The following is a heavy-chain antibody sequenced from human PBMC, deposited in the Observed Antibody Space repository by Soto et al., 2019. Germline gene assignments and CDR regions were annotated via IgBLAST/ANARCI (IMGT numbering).Heavy chain of an antibody. J-gene: IGHJ6*02. D-gene: IGHD3-10*01. CDR2: INAGNGNA. CDR3: ARSSFYGSGSWDYYGLDV. Sequence: QVPLVQSGAEVKKPGASVKVSCKASGFTFTSHAIQWVRQAPGQRLEWMGWINAGNGNAKYSQRFQGRVTIVRDTSARTAYMELSSLRSEDTAVYYCARSSFYGSGSWDYYGLDVWGQGTTVTVSS. CDR1: GFTFTSHA. V-gene: IGHV1-3*01.